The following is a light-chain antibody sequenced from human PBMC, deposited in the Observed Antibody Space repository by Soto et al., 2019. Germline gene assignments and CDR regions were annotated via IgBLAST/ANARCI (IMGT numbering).Light chain of an antibody. CDR1: SSDVGGYNY. CDR2: EVS. V-gene: IGLV2-14*01. CDR3: SSYTSSSTDV. J-gene: IGLJ1*01. Sequence: QSVLTQPASVSGSPGQSITIPCTGTSSDVGGYNYVSWYQQHPGKAPKLMIYEVSNRPSGVSNRFSGSKSGNTASLTISGLQAEDEADYYCSSYTSSSTDVFGTGTKVTVL.